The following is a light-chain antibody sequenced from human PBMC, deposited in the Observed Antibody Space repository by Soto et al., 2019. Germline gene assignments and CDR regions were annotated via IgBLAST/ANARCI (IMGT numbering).Light chain of an antibody. J-gene: IGKJ2*01. CDR2: GAS. V-gene: IGKV3-15*01. CDR1: QSVSSN. CDR3: QQYNNWPPYT. Sequence: EIMMTQSPANLSVSPGERATLSCRASQSVSSNLAWYQQKPGQAPRLLIYGASTRATGIPARFSGSGSGTEFTLTISSLQSEDFAVYYCQQYNNWPPYTFGQGTKVDIK.